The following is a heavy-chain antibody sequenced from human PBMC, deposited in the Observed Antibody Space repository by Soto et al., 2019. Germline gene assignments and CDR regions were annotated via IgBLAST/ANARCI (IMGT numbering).Heavy chain of an antibody. CDR2: INHIGST. CDR3: ARSKHNDSRGFDL. D-gene: IGHD6-19*01. Sequence: SETLSLTCAVYGGSFSGYYWSWIRQPPGKGLEWIGEINHIGSTNYNPSLKSRVTISVDTSKNQFSLKLSSVTAADTAVYYCARSKHNDSRGFDLWGQGTLVTVSS. V-gene: IGHV4-34*01. J-gene: IGHJ5*02. CDR1: GGSFSGYY.